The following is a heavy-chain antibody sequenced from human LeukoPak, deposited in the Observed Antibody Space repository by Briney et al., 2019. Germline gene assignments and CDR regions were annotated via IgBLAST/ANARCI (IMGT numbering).Heavy chain of an antibody. D-gene: IGHD2-2*01. J-gene: IGHJ4*02. CDR1: GYSFTTYG. V-gene: IGHV1-18*01. Sequence: ASVKVSCKASGYSFTTYGISWVRQAPGQGLEWRGWISAYNANTNYALKLQGRVTMTTHTSTSTAYMELRSLRSDDTAVYYRARDYCSSTSCYFDYWGQGTLVTVSP. CDR2: ISAYNANT. CDR3: ARDYCSSTSCYFDY.